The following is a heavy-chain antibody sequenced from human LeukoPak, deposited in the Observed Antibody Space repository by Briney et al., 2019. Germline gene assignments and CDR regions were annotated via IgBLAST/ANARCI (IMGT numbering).Heavy chain of an antibody. CDR2: IIPILGIA. J-gene: IGHJ4*02. Sequence: SVKVSCKASGGTFSSYAISWVRQAPGQGLEWMGRIIPILGIANYAQKFQGRVTITADKSTSTAYMELSSLRSEDTAVYYCARAPAVGFHYDSSGYYRGPDYWGQGTLVTVSS. V-gene: IGHV1-69*04. CDR1: GGTFSSYA. D-gene: IGHD3-22*01. CDR3: ARAPAVGFHYDSSGYYRGPDY.